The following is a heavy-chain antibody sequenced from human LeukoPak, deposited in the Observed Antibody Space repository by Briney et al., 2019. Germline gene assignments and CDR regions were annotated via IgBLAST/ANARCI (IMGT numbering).Heavy chain of an antibody. Sequence: ASVKVSCKASGYTFIGYYMHWVRQAPGQGLEWMGWIDPKSGGTSYAQKFQDRVAMIRDTSISTAYMELIRLRSDDTAVYYCARAYSSGWYGSTDYWGQGTLVTVSS. D-gene: IGHD6-19*01. CDR3: ARAYSSGWYGSTDY. J-gene: IGHJ4*02. CDR1: GYTFIGYY. V-gene: IGHV1-2*02. CDR2: IDPKSGGT.